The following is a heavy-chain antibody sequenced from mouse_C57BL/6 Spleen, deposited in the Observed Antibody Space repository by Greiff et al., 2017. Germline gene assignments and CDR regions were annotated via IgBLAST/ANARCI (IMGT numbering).Heavy chain of an antibody. J-gene: IGHJ3*01. CDR2: LNPSNGGT. Sequence: QVHVKQPGTELVKPGASVKLSCKASGYTFTSYWMPWVKQRPGQGLEWIGNLNPSNGGTNYNEKFKSKATLTVDKSSSTAYMQLSSLTSEDSAVYYCARGDYDYPWFAYWGQGTLVTVSA. V-gene: IGHV1-53*01. CDR3: ARGDYDYPWFAY. CDR1: GYTFTSYW. D-gene: IGHD2-4*01.